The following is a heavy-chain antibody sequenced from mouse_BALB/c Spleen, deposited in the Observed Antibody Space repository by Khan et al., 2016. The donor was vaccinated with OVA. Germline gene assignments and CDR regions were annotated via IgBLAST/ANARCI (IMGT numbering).Heavy chain of an antibody. CDR3: ARDYYGTSWYFDV. D-gene: IGHD1-1*01. CDR1: GYSITSGYY. J-gene: IGHJ1*01. V-gene: IGHV3-6*02. Sequence: EVQLQESGPGLVKPSQSLSLTCSVTGYSITSGYYRNWIRQFPGNKLEWMDYIRYDGSNNYNPSLKNRISITRDTSKNQFFLKLNSVTTEDTATYYCARDYYGTSWYFDVWGAGTTVTVSS. CDR2: IRYDGSN.